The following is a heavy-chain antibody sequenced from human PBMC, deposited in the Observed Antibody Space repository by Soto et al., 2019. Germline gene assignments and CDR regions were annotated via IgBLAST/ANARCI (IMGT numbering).Heavy chain of an antibody. CDR2: ISYDGSNK. J-gene: IGHJ4*02. Sequence: GGSLRLSCAASGFTFSSYAMHWVRQAPGKGLEWVAVISYDGSNKYYADSVKGRFTISRDNSKNTLYLQMNSLRAEDTAVYYCAREDDSSGYYMSGLDYWGQGTLVTVSS. V-gene: IGHV3-30-3*01. CDR3: AREDDSSGYYMSGLDY. D-gene: IGHD3-22*01. CDR1: GFTFSSYA.